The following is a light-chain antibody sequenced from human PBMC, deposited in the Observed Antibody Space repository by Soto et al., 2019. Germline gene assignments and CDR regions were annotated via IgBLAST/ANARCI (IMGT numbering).Light chain of an antibody. CDR1: QSISTW. J-gene: IGKJ1*01. CDR3: QQYNTYWT. CDR2: DVS. Sequence: DIQITQSPSTLSASVGDRVTITCRASQSISTWLAWYQQKPGKAPKLLIYDVSNLEGGVPSRFSGTGSGTEFTLTISXLQPDDFTTYFCQQYNTYWTFGQGTKVDIK. V-gene: IGKV1-5*01.